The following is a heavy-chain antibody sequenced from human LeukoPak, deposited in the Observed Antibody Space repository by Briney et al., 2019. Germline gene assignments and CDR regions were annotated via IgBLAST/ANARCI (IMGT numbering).Heavy chain of an antibody. CDR2: INWSSDYI. J-gene: IGHJ6*03. V-gene: IGHV3-21*01. D-gene: IGHD4-23*01. CDR3: AREGGNGDYFYYMDV. Sequence: GGSLRLSCAASGFTFRRYSMSWVRQAPGKGLEWVSTINWSSDYIYYADSVEGRFTISRDNAKNSMCLEMNSLRAEDTAVYFCAREGGNGDYFYYMDVWGKGTTVTVSS. CDR1: GFTFRRYS.